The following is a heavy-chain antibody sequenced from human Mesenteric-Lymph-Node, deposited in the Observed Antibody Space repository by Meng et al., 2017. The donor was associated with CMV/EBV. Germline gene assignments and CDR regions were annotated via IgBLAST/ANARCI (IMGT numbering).Heavy chain of an antibody. Sequence: GESLKISCAASGFPFTTYSLNWVRQAPGKGLEWVSYISSSSSSIYYADSVKGRFTISRDNAKNSLYLQMNSLRAEDTAVYYCAKLGHAAGYFYYDMDVWGQGTTVTVSS. CDR2: ISSSSSSI. V-gene: IGHV3-48*04. CDR1: GFPFTTYS. CDR3: AKLGHAAGYFYYDMDV. J-gene: IGHJ6*02. D-gene: IGHD3-16*01.